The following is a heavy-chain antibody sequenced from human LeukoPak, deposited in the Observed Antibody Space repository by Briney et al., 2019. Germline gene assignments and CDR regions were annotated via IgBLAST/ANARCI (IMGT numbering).Heavy chain of an antibody. CDR3: ARDEIVATTRGTYYYCMDV. V-gene: IGHV3-21*01. J-gene: IGHJ6*03. D-gene: IGHD5-12*01. CDR1: GFAFSSYE. CDR2: ISSSSSFI. Sequence: GGSLRLSCAASGFAFSSYEMNWVRQAPGKGLEWVSSISSSSSFIYYADSVKGRFTISRDNAKNSLYLQMNSLRAEDTAVYYCARDEIVATTRGTYYYCMDVWGKGTTVTVSS.